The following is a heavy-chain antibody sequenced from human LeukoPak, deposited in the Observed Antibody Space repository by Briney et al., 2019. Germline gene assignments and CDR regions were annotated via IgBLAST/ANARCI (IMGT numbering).Heavy chain of an antibody. CDR3: ARDVGSFGLGTAHFDF. Sequence: GRSPRLSCAASGFPFTTFGFHWIRQAPGKGLEWVAVIWYDGSKTYYTNSVKGRFTISRDDSKNMLFLQMSSLRAEDTAVYHCARDVGSFGLGTAHFDFWGQGTLVTVSS. J-gene: IGHJ4*02. D-gene: IGHD2-21*02. CDR2: IWYDGSKT. CDR1: GFPFTTFG. V-gene: IGHV3-33*01.